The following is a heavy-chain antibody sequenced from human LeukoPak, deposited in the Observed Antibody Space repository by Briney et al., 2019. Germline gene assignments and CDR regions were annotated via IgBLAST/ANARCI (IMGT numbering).Heavy chain of an antibody. CDR1: GGFISSYY. J-gene: IGHJ1*01. CDR2: IYYSGST. CDR3: ARAGRYCSGGSCYLQYFQH. V-gene: IGHV4-59*01. Sequence: SETLSLTCTVSGGFISSYYWSWIRQPPGKGLEWIGYIYYSGSTNYNPSLKSRVTISVDTSKNQFSLKLSSVTAADTAVYYCARAGRYCSGGSCYLQYFQHWGQGTLVTVSS. D-gene: IGHD2-15*01.